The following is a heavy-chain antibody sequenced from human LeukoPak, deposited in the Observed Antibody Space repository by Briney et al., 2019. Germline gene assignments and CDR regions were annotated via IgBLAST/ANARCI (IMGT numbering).Heavy chain of an antibody. D-gene: IGHD6-6*01. V-gene: IGHV4-34*01. CDR1: GGSFSGYH. CDR2: INHSGST. J-gene: IGHJ4*02. CDR3: ARGEPDGQLVGY. Sequence: ASETLSLTCAVYGGSFSGYHWSWIRQPPGKGLEWIGEINHSGSTNYNPSLKSRVTISVDTSKNQFSLKLSSVTAADTAVYYCARGEPDGQLVGYWGQGTLVTVSS.